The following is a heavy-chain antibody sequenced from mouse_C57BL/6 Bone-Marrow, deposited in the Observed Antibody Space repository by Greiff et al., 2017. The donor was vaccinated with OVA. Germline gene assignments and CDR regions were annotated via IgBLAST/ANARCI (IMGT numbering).Heavy chain of an antibody. Sequence: QVQLQQPGAELVKPGASVKMSCKASGYTFTSYWITWVKQRPGQGLEWIGDIYPGSGSTNYNEKFKSKATLTVDTSSSTAYMQLSSLTSEDSAVYYCARLYYDYDGGFAYWGQGTLVTVSA. V-gene: IGHV1-55*01. CDR2: IYPGSGST. CDR1: GYTFTSYW. D-gene: IGHD2-4*01. CDR3: ARLYYDYDGGFAY. J-gene: IGHJ3*01.